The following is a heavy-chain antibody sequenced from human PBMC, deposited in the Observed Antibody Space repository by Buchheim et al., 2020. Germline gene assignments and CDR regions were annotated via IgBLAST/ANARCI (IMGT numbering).Heavy chain of an antibody. V-gene: IGHV3-48*04. J-gene: IGHJ4*02. CDR2: ISSSSSTI. CDR3: ARDPPGDTAMVTPFDY. D-gene: IGHD5-18*01. Sequence: EVQLVESGGGLVQPGGSLRLSCAASGFTFSSYSMNWVRQAPGKGLEWVSYISSSSSTIYYADSVKGRSTLPRENAKNSLYLQMNSLRAEDTAVYYCARDPPGDTAMVTPFDYWGQGTL. CDR1: GFTFSSYS.